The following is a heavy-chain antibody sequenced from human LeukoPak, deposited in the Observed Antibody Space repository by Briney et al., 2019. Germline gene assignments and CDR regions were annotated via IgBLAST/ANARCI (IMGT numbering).Heavy chain of an antibody. CDR1: GFTFDDYA. J-gene: IGHJ4*02. Sequence: GRSLRLSCAASGFTFDDYAMHWVRQAPGKGLEWVSGISWNSGSIGYADSVKGRFTIPRDNAKNSLYLQMNSLRAEDTALYYCAKETSIVGATKAFDYWGQGTLVTVSS. D-gene: IGHD1-26*01. CDR2: ISWNSGSI. CDR3: AKETSIVGATKAFDY. V-gene: IGHV3-9*01.